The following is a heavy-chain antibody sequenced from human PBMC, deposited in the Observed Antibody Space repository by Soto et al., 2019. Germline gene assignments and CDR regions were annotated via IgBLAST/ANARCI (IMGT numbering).Heavy chain of an antibody. Sequence: QVQLQESGPGLVKPSETLSLTCTVSGGSISSYYWSWIRQPPGKGLEWIGYIYYSGSTNYNPSLKSRVTISVDTSKNQFSLKLSSVTAADTAVYYCARDGTGHAFDIWGQGTMVTVSS. CDR3: ARDGTGHAFDI. D-gene: IGHD1-7*01. CDR1: GGSISSYY. CDR2: IYYSGST. V-gene: IGHV4-59*01. J-gene: IGHJ3*02.